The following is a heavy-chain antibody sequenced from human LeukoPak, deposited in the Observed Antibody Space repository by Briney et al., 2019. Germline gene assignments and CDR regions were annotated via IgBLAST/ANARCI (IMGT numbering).Heavy chain of an antibody. Sequence: ASVKVSCKASGYTFTSYGISWVRQAPGQGLEWMGWINPNSGGTNYAQKFQGRVTMTRDTSISTAYMELSRLRSDDTAVYYCARDDRYYYYGMDVWGQGTTVTVSS. CDR3: ARDDRYYYYGMDV. CDR1: GYTFTSYG. V-gene: IGHV1-2*02. J-gene: IGHJ6*02. CDR2: INPNSGGT.